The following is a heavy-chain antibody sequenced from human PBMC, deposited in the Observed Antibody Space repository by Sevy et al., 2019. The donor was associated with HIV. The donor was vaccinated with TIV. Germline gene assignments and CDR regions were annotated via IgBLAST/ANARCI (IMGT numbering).Heavy chain of an antibody. CDR2: IRSTGDST. D-gene: IGHD2-2*01. CDR1: GFGFSSHA. V-gene: IGHV3-23*01. CDR3: PKSLRPDIVVSAAHHTYYYGMDV. Sequence: GGSLRLSCAASGFGFSSHAMSWVRQAPGKGLEWVSAIRSTGDSTYYADSVKGRFTISRDNSKNTVYVEMTSLRADDAARYYCPKSLRPDIVVSAAHHTYYYGMDVWGQGTTVTVSS. J-gene: IGHJ6*02.